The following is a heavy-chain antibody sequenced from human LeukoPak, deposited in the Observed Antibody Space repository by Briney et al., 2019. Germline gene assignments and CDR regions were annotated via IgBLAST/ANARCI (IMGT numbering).Heavy chain of an antibody. Sequence: SETLSLTCTVSGGSISSGDYYWSWIRQPPGKGLEWIGHIYYSGSSYFSPSLKSRVTISVDTSKNQFSLKLSSVTAADTALYYCARLKVDANNYFDYWGQGTLVTVSS. CDR2: IYYSGSS. V-gene: IGHV4-30-4*01. CDR1: GGSISSGDYY. CDR3: ARLKVDANNYFDY. J-gene: IGHJ4*02. D-gene: IGHD1-26*01.